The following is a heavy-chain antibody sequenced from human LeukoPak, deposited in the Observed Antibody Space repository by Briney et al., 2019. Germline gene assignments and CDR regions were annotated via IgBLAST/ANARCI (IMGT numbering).Heavy chain of an antibody. V-gene: IGHV1-69*06. CDR3: ARETYSNILTGTDY. CDR2: VIPIFSTA. CDR1: GGTFSNYA. J-gene: IGHJ4*02. Sequence: SVKVSCKVSGGTFSNYAIGWVRQAPGQGLEWMGGVIPIFSTANYAQKFQGRVTITADRSTSTAYMELRSLTSDDTAVYYCARETYSNILTGTDYWGPGTLVTVSS. D-gene: IGHD3-9*01.